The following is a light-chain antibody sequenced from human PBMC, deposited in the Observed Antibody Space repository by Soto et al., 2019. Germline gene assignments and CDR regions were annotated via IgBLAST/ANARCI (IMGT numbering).Light chain of an antibody. J-gene: IGKJ1*01. CDR3: QQYNNSHRT. CDR1: QSVSSY. CDR2: GAS. V-gene: IGKV3-20*01. Sequence: DIVLTQSPGTLSLSPGEKATLSCRASQSVSSYLAWYQQKPGQAPRLLIYGASTRITGIPDRFSGVGSGTDFTLTISRLDPEDFAVYYCQQYNNSHRTFGRGTKVETK.